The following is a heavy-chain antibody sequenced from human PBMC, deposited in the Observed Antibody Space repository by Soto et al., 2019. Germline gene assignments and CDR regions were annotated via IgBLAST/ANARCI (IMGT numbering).Heavy chain of an antibody. V-gene: IGHV4-30-4*01. D-gene: IGHD5-18*01. CDR1: GGSISSGDYY. J-gene: IGHJ4*02. CDR3: ARGQLWTPSDY. CDR2: IYYSGST. Sequence: PXETLSLTCTVSGGSISSGDYYWSWIRQPPGKGLEWIGYIYYSGSTYYNPSLKSRVTISVDTSKNQFSLKLSSVTAADTAVYYCARGQLWTPSDYWGQGTLVTVSS.